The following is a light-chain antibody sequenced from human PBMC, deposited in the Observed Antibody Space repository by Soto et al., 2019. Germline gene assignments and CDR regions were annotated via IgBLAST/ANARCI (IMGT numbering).Light chain of an antibody. CDR2: WAS. Sequence: DIVMTQSPDSLAVSLGERATINCKSSQSVLYTSNNKNYLDWYQQKPGQPPKLLIYWASTRESGVPDRFSGSGSGTDFTLTISSLQAEDVAVYYCQQYHSTPYTFGQGTKLHIK. V-gene: IGKV4-1*01. CDR3: QQYHSTPYT. J-gene: IGKJ2*01. CDR1: QSVLYTSNNKNY.